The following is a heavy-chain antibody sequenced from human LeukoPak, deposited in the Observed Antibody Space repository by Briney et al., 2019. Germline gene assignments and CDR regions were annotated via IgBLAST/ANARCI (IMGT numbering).Heavy chain of an antibody. J-gene: IGHJ4*02. D-gene: IGHD6-13*01. Sequence: ASVTVSCKASGGTFSSYAISWVRQAPGQGLEWMGGIIPIFGTANYAQKFQGRVTITADESTSTAYMELSSLRSEDTAVYYCARGIAAAGTGYFDYWGQGTLVTVSS. CDR2: IIPIFGTA. CDR1: GGTFSSYA. CDR3: ARGIAAAGTGYFDY. V-gene: IGHV1-69*13.